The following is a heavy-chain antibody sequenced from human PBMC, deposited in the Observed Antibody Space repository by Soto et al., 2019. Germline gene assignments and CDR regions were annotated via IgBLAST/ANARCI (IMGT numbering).Heavy chain of an antibody. Sequence: GGSLRLSCAASGFTFISYGMSWVRQAPGKGLEWVSAISGSGGSTYYADSVKGRFNISRDNSKNTLYLQMNSLRAEDTAVYYCATHIRGYSYGLFDYWGQGTLVTVSS. CDR2: ISGSGGST. CDR1: GFTFISYG. CDR3: ATHIRGYSYGLFDY. V-gene: IGHV3-23*01. D-gene: IGHD5-18*01. J-gene: IGHJ4*02.